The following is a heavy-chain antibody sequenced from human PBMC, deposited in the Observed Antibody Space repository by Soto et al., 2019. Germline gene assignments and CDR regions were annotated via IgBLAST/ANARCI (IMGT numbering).Heavy chain of an antibody. CDR3: ARVIYDSSGYYYRPRGYYYGMDV. D-gene: IGHD3-22*01. J-gene: IGHJ6*02. V-gene: IGHV3-7*01. CDR2: IKQDGSEK. Sequence: GGSLRLSCAASGFTFSSYWMSWVRQAPGKGLEWVANIKQDGSEKYYVDSVKGRFTISRDNAKNSPYLQMNSLRAEDTAVYYCARVIYDSSGYYYRPRGYYYGMDVWGQGTTVTVSS. CDR1: GFTFSSYW.